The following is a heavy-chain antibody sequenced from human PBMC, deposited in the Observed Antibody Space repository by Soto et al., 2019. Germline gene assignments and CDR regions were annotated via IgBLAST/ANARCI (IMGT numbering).Heavy chain of an antibody. CDR3: ARDKGRQQLGGNYYYITDI. D-gene: IGHD3-3*02. CDR2: LIPLFRTP. Sequence: QVQLVQSGAEVKKPGSSVKVSCKASGGTFSSSAFSWVRQAPGQGLEWMGGLIPLFRTPDYGQRFQGRVTITADESAGTVYVELRGLRSEDTAVYFCARDKGRQQLGGNYYYITDIWGQGTTVTVSS. J-gene: IGHJ6*02. CDR1: GGTFSSSA. V-gene: IGHV1-69*12.